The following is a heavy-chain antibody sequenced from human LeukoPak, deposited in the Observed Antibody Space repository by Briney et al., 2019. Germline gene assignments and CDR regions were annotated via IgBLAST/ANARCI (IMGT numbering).Heavy chain of an antibody. J-gene: IGHJ2*01. CDR1: GGSISRYY. Sequence: SETLSLTCTVSGGSISRYYWSWIRQPPGKGLEWIGYIYYSGSTNYNPSPKSRVTISVDTSKNQFSLKLSSVTAADTAVYYCARVDAWFGELFSWYFDLWGRGTLVTVSS. D-gene: IGHD3-10*01. CDR3: ARVDAWFGELFSWYFDL. V-gene: IGHV4-59*01. CDR2: IYYSGST.